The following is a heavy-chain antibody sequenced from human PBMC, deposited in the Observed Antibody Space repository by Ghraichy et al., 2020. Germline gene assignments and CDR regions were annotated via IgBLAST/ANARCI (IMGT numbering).Heavy chain of an antibody. CDR2: ISAYNGNT. D-gene: IGHD3-22*01. Sequence: ASVKVSCKASGYTFTSYGISWVRQAPGQGLEWMGWISAYNGNTNYAQKLQGRVTMTTDTSTSTAYMELRSLRSDDTAVYYCARTDHVSSGYYYDPPNFDYWGQGTLVTVSS. V-gene: IGHV1-18*01. CDR1: GYTFTSYG. CDR3: ARTDHVSSGYYYDPPNFDY. J-gene: IGHJ4*02.